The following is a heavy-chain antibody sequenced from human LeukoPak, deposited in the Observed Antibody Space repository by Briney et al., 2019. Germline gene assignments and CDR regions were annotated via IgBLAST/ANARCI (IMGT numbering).Heavy chain of an antibody. D-gene: IGHD3-3*01. V-gene: IGHV1-2*02. CDR3: ARDDQAFWPY. Sequence: ASVKVSCKASGYTFTGYYMHWVRQAPGQGLEWMGWINPNSGGTNYAQKFQGRVTMTRDTSTSTVYMELSSLRSEDTAVYYCARDDQAFWPYWGQGTLVTVSS. J-gene: IGHJ4*02. CDR2: INPNSGGT. CDR1: GYTFTGYY.